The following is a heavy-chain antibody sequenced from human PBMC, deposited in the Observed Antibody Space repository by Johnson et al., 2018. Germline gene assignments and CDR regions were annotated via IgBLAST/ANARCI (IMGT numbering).Heavy chain of an antibody. D-gene: IGHD6-19*01. CDR2: ISSSSSYI. J-gene: IGHJ3*02. CDR1: GFTFSSYS. CDR3: ARDRAVEYSSGWYSAFDI. V-gene: IGHV3-21*01. Sequence: VQLVQSGGGLVKPGGSLRLSCAASGFTFSSYSMNWVRQAPGKGLEWVSSISSSSSYIYYADSVKGRFTISRDNAKNSLYLQMNSLRAEDTAVYYCARDRAVEYSSGWYSAFDIWGQGTMVTVSS.